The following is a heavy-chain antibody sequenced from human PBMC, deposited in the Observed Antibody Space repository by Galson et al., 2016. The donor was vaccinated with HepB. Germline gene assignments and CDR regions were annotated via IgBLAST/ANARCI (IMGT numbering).Heavy chain of an antibody. CDR1: GFTFKTFW. CDR2: IRRDESAR. V-gene: IGHV3-7*01. Sequence: SLRLSCAASGFTFKTFWMSWVRQAPGKGLEWVANIRRDESARYYVDSVKGRFTISRDNAKNSLYLQMDSLRAEDTAVYYCARDVSPGYSGTYYDAFDVWGQGTMVTVSS. D-gene: IGHD1-26*01. CDR3: ARDVSPGYSGTYYDAFDV. J-gene: IGHJ3*01.